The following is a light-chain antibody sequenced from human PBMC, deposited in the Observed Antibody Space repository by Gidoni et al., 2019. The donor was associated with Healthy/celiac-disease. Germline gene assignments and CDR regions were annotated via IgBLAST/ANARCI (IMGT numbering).Light chain of an antibody. Sequence: DIQMTQSPSSLSASVGDRVTLTCPASQDISNTLNWYQQKPGKAPKLLIYDASNLETGVPSRFSGSGSGTDFTFTISSLQPEDIATYYCQQYDNLPLFTFGPGTKVDIK. CDR1: QDISNT. CDR3: QQYDNLPLFT. V-gene: IGKV1-33*01. CDR2: DAS. J-gene: IGKJ3*01.